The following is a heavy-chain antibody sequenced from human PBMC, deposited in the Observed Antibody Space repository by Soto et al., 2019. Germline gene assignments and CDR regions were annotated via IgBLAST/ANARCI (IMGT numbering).Heavy chain of an antibody. V-gene: IGHV5-51*01. CDR1: GYSFTSYW. J-gene: IGHJ5*02. D-gene: IGHD2-21*02. CDR3: VRTPLVTYKNWFDP. CDR2: IYPGDSDT. Sequence: PGEXLKISCKGSGYSFTSYWIGWVRQMPGKGLEWMGIIYPGDSDTRYSPSFQGQVTISADKSISTAYLQWSSLKASDTAMYYCVRTPLVTYKNWFDPWGQGTLVTGSS.